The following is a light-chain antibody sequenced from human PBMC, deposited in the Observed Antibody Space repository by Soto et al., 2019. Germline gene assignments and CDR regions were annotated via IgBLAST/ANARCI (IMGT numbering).Light chain of an antibody. Sequence: EIVLTQSPATLSLSPGERATLPCRASQSVSNYLAWYQQKPGQAPRLLIYDASNRATGIPARFSGSGSGTDFTLTISSLAPEDCAVYYCQQRRNWPLLTFGGGTKVEIK. CDR3: QQRRNWPLLT. CDR1: QSVSNY. CDR2: DAS. V-gene: IGKV3-11*01. J-gene: IGKJ4*01.